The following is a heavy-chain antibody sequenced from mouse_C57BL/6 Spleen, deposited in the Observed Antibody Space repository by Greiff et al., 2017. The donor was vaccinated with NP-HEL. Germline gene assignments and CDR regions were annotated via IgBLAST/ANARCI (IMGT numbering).Heavy chain of an antibody. D-gene: IGHD3-2*02. CDR3: ARGGSSGPFDY. J-gene: IGHJ2*01. V-gene: IGHV1-66*01. Sequence: VQLQQSGPELVKPGASVKISCKASGYSFTSYYIHWVKQRPGQGLEWIGWIYPGSGNTKYNEKFKGKATLTADTSSSTAYMQLSSLTSEDSAVYYCARGGSSGPFDYWGQGTTLTVSS. CDR1: GYSFTSYY. CDR2: IYPGSGNT.